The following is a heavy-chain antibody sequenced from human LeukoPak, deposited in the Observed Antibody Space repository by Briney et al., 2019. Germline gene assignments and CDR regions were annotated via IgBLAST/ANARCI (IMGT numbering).Heavy chain of an antibody. J-gene: IGHJ4*02. Sequence: ASVKVSCKASGGTFSSYDISWVRQAPGQGLEWMGGIIPIFGTANYAQKFQGRVTITADESTSTAYMELSSLRSEDTAVYYCARSRYYYGSGSYFGLFDYWGQGTLVTVSS. CDR1: GGTFSSYD. D-gene: IGHD3-10*01. CDR2: IIPIFGTA. CDR3: ARSRYYYGSGSYFGLFDY. V-gene: IGHV1-69*13.